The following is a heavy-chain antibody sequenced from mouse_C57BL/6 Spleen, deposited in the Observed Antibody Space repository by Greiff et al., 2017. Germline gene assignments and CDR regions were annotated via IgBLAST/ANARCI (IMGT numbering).Heavy chain of an antibody. D-gene: IGHD2-4*01. Sequence: QVQLQQSVAELARPGASVHMSCNSSFYTFTRYTIHCFPPRPGPVLEWIGYINPSRGYTKYNQKFKDKATLTADKSSSTAYMQLSSLTSEDSAVYYCARWYYDYDPYAMDYWGQGTSVTVSS. J-gene: IGHJ4*01. V-gene: IGHV1-4*01. CDR2: INPSRGYT. CDR1: FYTFTRYT. CDR3: ARWYYDYDPYAMDY.